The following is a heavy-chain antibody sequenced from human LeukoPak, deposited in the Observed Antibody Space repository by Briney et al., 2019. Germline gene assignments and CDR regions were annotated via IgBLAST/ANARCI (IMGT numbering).Heavy chain of an antibody. CDR1: GFTFSSHW. V-gene: IGHV3-7*01. Sequence: GGSLRLSCAASGFTFSSHWMSWVRQAPGKGLEWVANIKQDGSEKYYVDSVKGRFTISRDNAKNSLYLQMNSLRAEDTAVYYCARGVSSTRWYYFDYWGQGTLVTVSS. CDR2: IKQDGSEK. J-gene: IGHJ4*02. CDR3: ARGVSSTRWYYFDY. D-gene: IGHD2-2*01.